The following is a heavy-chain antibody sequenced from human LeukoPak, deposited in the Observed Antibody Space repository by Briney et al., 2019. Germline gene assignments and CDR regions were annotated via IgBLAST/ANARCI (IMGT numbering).Heavy chain of an antibody. V-gene: IGHV3-74*01. D-gene: IGHD4-17*01. J-gene: IGHJ4*02. CDR1: GFTFSTYW. CDR3: ARASTTVPNLLDH. CDR2: IKGDGSST. Sequence: GGTLRLSCAASGFTFSTYWMHWVRQAPGKGLVWVARIKGDGSSTIYADSVKGRFTISRDNSKNTLYLQTSSLRAEDTAVYYCARASTTVPNLLDHWGRGTLVTVSS.